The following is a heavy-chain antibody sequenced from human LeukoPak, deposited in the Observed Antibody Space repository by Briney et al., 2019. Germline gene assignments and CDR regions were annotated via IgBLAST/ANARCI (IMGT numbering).Heavy chain of an antibody. CDR2: ISYDGSNK. V-gene: IGHV3-30-3*01. Sequence: GGSLRLSCAASGFTFSSYAMTWVRQAPGKGLEWVAVISYDGSNKYYADSVKGRFTISRDNSKNTLYLQMNSLRAEDTAVYYCARAPGYDQSSGYYFDYWGQGTLVTVSS. CDR3: ARAPGYDQSSGYYFDY. CDR1: GFTFSSYA. J-gene: IGHJ4*02. D-gene: IGHD5-12*01.